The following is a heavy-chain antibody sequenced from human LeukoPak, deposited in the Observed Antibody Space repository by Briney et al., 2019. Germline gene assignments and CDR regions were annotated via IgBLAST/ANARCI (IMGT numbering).Heavy chain of an antibody. Sequence: PSETLSLTCAVYGGSFSGYHWSWIRQPPGKGLEWIGEINHSGSTNYNPSLKSRVTISVDTSKNQFSLKLSSVTAADTAVYYCARVGRDYYDSSGYSYFDYWGQGTLVTVSS. V-gene: IGHV4-34*01. D-gene: IGHD3-22*01. CDR2: INHSGST. CDR3: ARVGRDYYDSSGYSYFDY. J-gene: IGHJ4*02. CDR1: GGSFSGYH.